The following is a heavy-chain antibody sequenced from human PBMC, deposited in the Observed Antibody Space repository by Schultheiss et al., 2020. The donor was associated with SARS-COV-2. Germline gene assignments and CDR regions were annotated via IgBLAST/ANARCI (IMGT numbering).Heavy chain of an antibody. Sequence: GGSLRLSCAASGFTFSSYGMHWVRQAPGKGLEWVAVISYDGSNKYYADSVKGRFTISRDNSKNTLYLQMNSLRAEDTAVYYCAKILSGREPVYIDYWGQGTLVTVSS. CDR1: GFTFSSYG. CDR2: ISYDGSNK. V-gene: IGHV3-30*18. CDR3: AKILSGREPVYIDY. J-gene: IGHJ4*02. D-gene: IGHD1-26*01.